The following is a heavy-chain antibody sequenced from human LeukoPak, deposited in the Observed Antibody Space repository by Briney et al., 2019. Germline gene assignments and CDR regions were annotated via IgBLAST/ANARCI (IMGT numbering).Heavy chain of an antibody. CDR3: ARVYNSSWYYYYYYMDV. CDR2: MNPKSGDT. D-gene: IGHD6-13*01. V-gene: IGHV1-8*03. J-gene: IGHJ6*03. Sequence: ASVKVSCKASGYSFTNYDINWVRQATGQGLEWMGWMNPKSGDTGYSQKFQGRVFITRDTSINTAYMELSSLGSDDTAVYYCARVYNSSWYYYYYYMDVWGKGTTVTVSS. CDR1: GYSFTNYD.